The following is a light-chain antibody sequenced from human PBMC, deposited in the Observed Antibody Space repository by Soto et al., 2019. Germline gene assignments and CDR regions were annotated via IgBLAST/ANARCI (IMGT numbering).Light chain of an antibody. Sequence: EIVLTQSPGTLSLSPGERATLSFGAVQIVSSSYLACYQQTPGQAPRLLIYDASNRATGIPARFSGSGSGTDFTLTISSLEPEDFAVYYCQQRSNWPSFGGGTKVDIK. CDR2: DAS. CDR1: QIVSSSY. V-gene: IGKV3-11*01. CDR3: QQRSNWPS. J-gene: IGKJ4*01.